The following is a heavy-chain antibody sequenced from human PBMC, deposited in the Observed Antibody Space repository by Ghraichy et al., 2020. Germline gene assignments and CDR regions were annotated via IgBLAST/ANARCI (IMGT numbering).Heavy chain of an antibody. CDR1: GFTFSSYW. J-gene: IGHJ6*02. CDR3: ARDGAAADPNYYYYYGMDV. D-gene: IGHD6-13*01. CDR2: INSDGSST. V-gene: IGHV3-74*01. Sequence: GESLNISCAASGFTFSSYWMHWVRQAPGKGLVWVSRINSDGSSTSYADSVKGRFTISRDNAKNTLYLQMNSLRAEDTAVYYCARDGAAADPNYYYYYGMDVWGQGTTVTVSS.